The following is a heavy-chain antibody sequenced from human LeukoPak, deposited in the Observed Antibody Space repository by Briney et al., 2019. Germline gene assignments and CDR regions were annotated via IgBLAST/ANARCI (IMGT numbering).Heavy chain of an antibody. J-gene: IGHJ6*03. V-gene: IGHV1-18*01. D-gene: IGHD3-9*01. CDR1: GYTFTSYG. CDR3: ARANYYDILTGYNYYYCYMDV. Sequence: ASVKVSCKASGYTFTSYGISWVRQAPGQGLEWMGWISAYNGNTNYAQKLQGRVTMTTDTSTSTAYMELRSLRSDDTAVYYCARANYYDILTGYNYYYCYMDVWGKGTTVTVSS. CDR2: ISAYNGNT.